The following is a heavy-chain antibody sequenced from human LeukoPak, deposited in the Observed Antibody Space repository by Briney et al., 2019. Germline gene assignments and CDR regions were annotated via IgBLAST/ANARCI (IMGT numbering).Heavy chain of an antibody. CDR1: GFTFSSYS. J-gene: IGHJ4*02. Sequence: GGSLRLSCAASGFTFSSYSMNWVRQAPGKGLEWVSSISSSSSYIYYADSVKGRFTISRDNAKNTLYLQLNSLRAEDTAVYYCARAKPGWATADYWGQGTLVTVSS. CDR3: ARAKPGWATADY. D-gene: IGHD1-26*01. CDR2: ISSSSSYI. V-gene: IGHV3-21*01.